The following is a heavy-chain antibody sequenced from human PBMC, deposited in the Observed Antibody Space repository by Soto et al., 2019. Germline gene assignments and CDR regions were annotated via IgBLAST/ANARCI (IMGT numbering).Heavy chain of an antibody. CDR3: ARLVASETGYGMDV. CDR2: ITGSSSSI. V-gene: IGHV3-21*01. D-gene: IGHD2-15*01. CDR1: GFFLNSQK. J-gene: IGHJ6*02. Sequence: PGGSMELACAASGFFLNSQKVNWVRQDPGKGLEWVSSITGSSSSIFYADSVKGRFTISRDNAKNSLYLQMNSLRAEDTAVYYCARLVASETGYGMDVWGQGTTVTVSS.